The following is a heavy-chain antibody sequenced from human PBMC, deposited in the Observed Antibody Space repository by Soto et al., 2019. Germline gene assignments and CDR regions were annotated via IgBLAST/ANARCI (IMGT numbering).Heavy chain of an antibody. D-gene: IGHD5-12*01. J-gene: IGHJ6*02. CDR3: ARDIRYVDIAAKETLYGMDV. CDR2: ISAYNGNT. CDR1: GYTFTSYG. V-gene: IGHV1-18*01. Sequence: GASVKVSCKASGYTFTSYGISWVRQAPGQGLERMGWISAYNGNTNYAQKLQGRVTMTTDTSTSTAYIELRSLRSDDTAVYYCARDIRYVDIAAKETLYGMDVWGQGTTVTVSS.